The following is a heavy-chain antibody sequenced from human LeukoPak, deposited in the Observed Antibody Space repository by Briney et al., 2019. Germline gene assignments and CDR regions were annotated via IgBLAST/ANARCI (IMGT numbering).Heavy chain of an antibody. D-gene: IGHD5-18*01. CDR2: ISSSGTII. Sequence: PGGSLRLSCAASGFTFSGYYMSWLRQAPGKGLEWVSNISSSGTIIYYADSVKGRFTISRDNAKNSLYLQMNSLRAEDTAVYYCARGVGYSYGTSILLDYWGQGTLVTVSS. CDR3: ARGVGYSYGTSILLDY. CDR1: GFTFSGYY. J-gene: IGHJ4*02. V-gene: IGHV3-11*01.